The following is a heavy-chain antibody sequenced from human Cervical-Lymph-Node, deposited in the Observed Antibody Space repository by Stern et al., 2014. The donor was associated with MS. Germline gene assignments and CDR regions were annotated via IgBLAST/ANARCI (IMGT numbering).Heavy chain of an antibody. V-gene: IGHV3-33*01. CDR1: GFTFSNYG. J-gene: IGHJ6*02. CDR3: ARTKLRFLEWDRAYGMDV. Sequence: VQLVQSGGGVVQPGRSLRLSCAASGFTFSNYGMYWVRQAPGKGLEGVAGIWDDASKKYYADSVKGRFSISRDNSKKTLDLQMHSLRAEDTAVYYCARTKLRFLEWDRAYGMDVWGQGTTVTVSS. D-gene: IGHD3-3*01. CDR2: IWDDASKK.